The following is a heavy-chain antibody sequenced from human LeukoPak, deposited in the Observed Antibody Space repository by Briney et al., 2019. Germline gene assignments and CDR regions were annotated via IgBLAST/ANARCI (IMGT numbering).Heavy chain of an antibody. CDR3: PRDFSPAAIAGDYYFDY. Sequence: GGSLRLSCAASGFTFSSYGMHWVRQAPGKGLEWVAVISYDGSNKYYADSVKGRFTISRDNSKNTLYLQMNSLRAEDTAIYYCPRDFSPAAIAGDYYFDYWGQGTLVTVSS. D-gene: IGHD2-2*01. CDR2: ISYDGSNK. CDR1: GFTFSSYG. J-gene: IGHJ4*02. V-gene: IGHV3-30*03.